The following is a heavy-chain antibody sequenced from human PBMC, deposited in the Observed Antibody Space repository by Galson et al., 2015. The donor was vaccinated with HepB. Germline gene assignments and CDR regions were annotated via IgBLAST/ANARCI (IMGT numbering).Heavy chain of an antibody. CDR3: AKDLSFDCSGGSCYPDY. CDR2: ISYDGSNK. Sequence: SLRLSCAASGFTFSSYGMHWVRQAPGKGLEWVAVISYDGSNKYYADSVKGRFTISRDNSKNTLYLQMNSLRAEDTAVYYCAKDLSFDCSGGSCYPDYWGQGTLVTVSS. J-gene: IGHJ4*02. CDR1: GFTFSSYG. V-gene: IGHV3-30*18. D-gene: IGHD2-15*01.